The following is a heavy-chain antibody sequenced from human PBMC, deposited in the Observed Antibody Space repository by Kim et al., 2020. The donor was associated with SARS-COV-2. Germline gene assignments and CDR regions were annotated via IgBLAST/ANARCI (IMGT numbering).Heavy chain of an antibody. J-gene: IGHJ5*02. D-gene: IGHD3-10*01. CDR3: ARAPQDYYGSDGVWFDP. CDR1: GGSISSGGYY. CDR2: IYYSGST. Sequence: SETLSLTCTVSGGSISSGGYYWSWIRQHPGKGLEWIGYIYYSGSTYYNPSLKSRVTISVDTSKNQFSLKLSSVTAADTAVYYCARAPQDYYGSDGVWFDPWGQGTLVTVSS. V-gene: IGHV4-31*03.